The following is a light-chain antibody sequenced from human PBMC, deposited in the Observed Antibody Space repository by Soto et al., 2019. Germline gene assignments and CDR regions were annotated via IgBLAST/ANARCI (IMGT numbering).Light chain of an antibody. CDR1: NSDLGDYNF. Sequence: QSALTQPASVSGSPGQSITISCTGTNSDLGDYNFVSWYQQHPDKAPKLIIFEVYNRPSGVSDRFSGSKSGKTASLTISGLQADDEAEYFRSSYTSTSTHVVFGGGTKVTVL. CDR2: EVY. J-gene: IGLJ2*01. CDR3: SSYTSTSTHVV. V-gene: IGLV2-14*01.